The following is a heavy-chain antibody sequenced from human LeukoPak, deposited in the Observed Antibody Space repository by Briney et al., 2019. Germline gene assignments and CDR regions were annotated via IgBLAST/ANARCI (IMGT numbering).Heavy chain of an antibody. CDR3: ARTTEGGYTYDYFYYYYMDV. J-gene: IGHJ6*03. V-gene: IGHV4-61*02. CDR1: GGSISSGSYY. D-gene: IGHD5-18*01. Sequence: SQTLSLTCTVSGGSISSGSYYWSWIRQPAGKGLEWIGRIYTSGSTNYNPSLKSRVTISVDSSKNQFSLKLSSVTAADTAVYYCARTTEGGYTYDYFYYYYMDVWGKGTTVTISS. CDR2: IYTSGST.